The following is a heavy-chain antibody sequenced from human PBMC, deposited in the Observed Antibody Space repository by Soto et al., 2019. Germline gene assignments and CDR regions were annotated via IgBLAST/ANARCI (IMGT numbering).Heavy chain of an antibody. D-gene: IGHD3-10*01. CDR2: IYYSGST. J-gene: IGHJ4*02. CDR3: ERILWFGEKYFDY. CDR1: GGSISSGGYY. V-gene: IGHV4-31*03. Sequence: QVQLQESGPGLVKPSQTLSLTCTVSGGSISSGGYYWSWIRQHPGKGLEWIGYIYYSGSTYYNPSLKSRVTISVETSKNQFSLKLSSVTAADTAVYYCERILWFGEKYFDYWGQGTLVTVSS.